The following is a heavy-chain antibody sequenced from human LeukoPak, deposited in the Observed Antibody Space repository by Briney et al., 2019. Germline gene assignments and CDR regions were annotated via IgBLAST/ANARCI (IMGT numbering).Heavy chain of an antibody. J-gene: IGHJ4*02. CDR2: IYHSGST. D-gene: IGHD4-17*01. Sequence: SETLSLTCTVSGGSISSGGYYWSWIRQPPGKGLEWIGYIYHSGSTYYNPSLKSRVTISVDRSKNQFSLKLSSVTAADTAVYYCARVKTTVTPLYYFDYWGQGTLVTVSS. CDR1: GGSISSGGYY. CDR3: ARVKTTVTPLYYFDY. V-gene: IGHV4-30-2*01.